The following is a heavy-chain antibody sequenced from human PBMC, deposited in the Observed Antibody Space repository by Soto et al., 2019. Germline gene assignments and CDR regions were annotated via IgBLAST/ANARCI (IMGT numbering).Heavy chain of an antibody. Sequence: VQLVESGGGLVQPGGSLRLSCAASGFTFSSYWMSWVRQAPGKGLEWVANIKQDGSEKYYVDSVKGRFTISRDNAKNSLYLQMNSLRAEDTAVYYCARDLVVVPAAIGYYYYGMDVWGQGTTVTVSS. D-gene: IGHD2-2*02. J-gene: IGHJ6*02. CDR1: GFTFSSYW. CDR2: IKQDGSEK. CDR3: ARDLVVVPAAIGYYYYGMDV. V-gene: IGHV3-7*01.